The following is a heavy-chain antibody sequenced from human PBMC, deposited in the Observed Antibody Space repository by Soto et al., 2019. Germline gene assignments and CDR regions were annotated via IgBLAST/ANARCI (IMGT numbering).Heavy chain of an antibody. Sequence: QVQLVQSGAEVKKPGSSVRVSCKASGGTLNSYTISWVRQAPGQGLEWMGGIIPVFGTTDYAQKFQGRVTITAGTTTGTAYPDLFSVRSEDTGIYYCAISNSYGGGGFWGQGTLLTVSS. V-gene: IGHV1-69*06. J-gene: IGHJ4*02. D-gene: IGHD2-15*01. CDR3: AISNSYGGGGF. CDR1: GGTLNSYT. CDR2: IIPVFGTT.